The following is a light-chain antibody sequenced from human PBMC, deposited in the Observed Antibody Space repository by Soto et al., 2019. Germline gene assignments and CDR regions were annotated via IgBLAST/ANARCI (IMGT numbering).Light chain of an antibody. V-gene: IGLV3-1*01. CDR2: QDN. Sequence: SYELTQPPSVSVSPGQTASITCSGDKLVDKYACWYQQKPGQSPLLVIYQDNKRPSGIPERFSGSNSGNTATLTISGTQAMDEADYYCQARDSSTAWRVFGGGTQLTVL. CDR1: KLVDKY. J-gene: IGLJ7*01. CDR3: QARDSSTAWRV.